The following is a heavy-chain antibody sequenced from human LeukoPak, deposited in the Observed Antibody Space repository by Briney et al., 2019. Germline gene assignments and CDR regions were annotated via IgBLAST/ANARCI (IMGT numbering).Heavy chain of an antibody. CDR2: IYHSGST. D-gene: IGHD3-9*01. J-gene: IGHJ5*02. CDR3: ARDCEILTGYEHWFDP. Sequence: PSETLSLTCAVSGYSISSGYYWGWIRQPPGKGLEWIGSIYHSGSTYYNPSLKSRVTISVDTSKNQFSLKLSSVTAADTAVYYCARDCEILTGYEHWFDPWGQGTLVTVSS. CDR1: GYSISSGYY. V-gene: IGHV4-38-2*02.